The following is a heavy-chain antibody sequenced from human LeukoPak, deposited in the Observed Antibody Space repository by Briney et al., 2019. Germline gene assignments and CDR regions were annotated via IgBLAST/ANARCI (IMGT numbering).Heavy chain of an antibody. D-gene: IGHD3-9*01. CDR1: GFTFSSYW. CDR2: FNSNGTTT. CDR3: AVGRGYDIFDY. V-gene: IGHV3-74*01. Sequence: GGSLRLSCAASGFTFSSYWMHWVRQAPGKGLVWVSHFNSNGTTTNYADSVRGRFTITRDNAKNTLYLQMNSLRVEDTAVYYCAVGRGYDIFDYWGQGTLVTVSS. J-gene: IGHJ4*02.